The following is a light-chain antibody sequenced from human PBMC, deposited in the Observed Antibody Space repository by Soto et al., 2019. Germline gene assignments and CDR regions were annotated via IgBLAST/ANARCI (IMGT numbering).Light chain of an antibody. CDR1: QSVSSSY. CDR3: QQRSNWPPIT. Sequence: EIVLTQSPGTLSLSHRERATLSCRASQSVSSSYLAWYQQKPGQAPRLLIYDASNRATGIPARFSGSGSGTDFTLTISSLEPEDFAVYYCQQRSNWPPITFGQGTRLEVK. V-gene: IGKV3D-20*02. CDR2: DAS. J-gene: IGKJ5*01.